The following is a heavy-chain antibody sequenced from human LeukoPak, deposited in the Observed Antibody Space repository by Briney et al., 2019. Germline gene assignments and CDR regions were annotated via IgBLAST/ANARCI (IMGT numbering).Heavy chain of an antibody. Sequence: PSQTLSLTCTVSGGSISSSSYYWGWIRQPPGKGLEWIGSFYYSGSTYYNPSLKGRVTISVDTSKNQFSLKLSSVTAADTTVYYCARLSINWNAFDLWGRGTLVTVSS. CDR3: ARLSINWNAFDL. CDR1: GGSISSSSYY. J-gene: IGHJ2*01. V-gene: IGHV4-39*01. CDR2: FYYSGST. D-gene: IGHD1-1*01.